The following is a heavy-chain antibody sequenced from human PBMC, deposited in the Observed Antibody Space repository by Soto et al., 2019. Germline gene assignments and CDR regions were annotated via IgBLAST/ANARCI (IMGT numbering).Heavy chain of an antibody. Sequence: EVQLVESGGGLVQPGGSLRLSCAASGFTLSNYWMYWVRQAPGKGLVWVSRINSDGSVSSYADSVKGRLTISRDNVKNTLYPQMNSLRAEDTAVYYCARGDCVGGPCYSLAGSFYYYMDVWGKGTTVTVS. CDR2: INSDGSVS. V-gene: IGHV3-74*01. CDR3: ARGDCVGGPCYSLAGSFYYYMDV. J-gene: IGHJ6*03. CDR1: GFTLSNYW. D-gene: IGHD2-15*01.